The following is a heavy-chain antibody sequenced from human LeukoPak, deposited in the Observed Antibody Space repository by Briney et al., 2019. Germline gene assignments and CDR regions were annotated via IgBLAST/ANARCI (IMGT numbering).Heavy chain of an antibody. CDR3: ARAGGVATILFDY. CDR1: GFTFSSYG. V-gene: IGHV3-33*01. CDR2: IWYDGSNK. J-gene: IGHJ4*02. D-gene: IGHD5-12*01. Sequence: GGSLRLSCAASGFTFSSYGMHWVRQAPGKGLEWVAVIWYDGSNKYCADSVKGRFTISRDNSKNTLYLQMNSLRAEDTAVYYCARAGGVATILFDYWGQGTLVTVSS.